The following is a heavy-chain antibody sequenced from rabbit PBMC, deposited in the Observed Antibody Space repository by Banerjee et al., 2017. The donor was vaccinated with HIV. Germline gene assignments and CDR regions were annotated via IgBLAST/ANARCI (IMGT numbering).Heavy chain of an antibody. Sequence: QEQLEESGGDLVKPEGSLTLTCTASGFSFSNKYVMSWVRQAPGKGLEWIACINSSSGNTVYATWAKGRFTISKTSSTTVTLQMTSLTAADTATYFCARSRPGEWYLDLWGPGTLVTVS. CDR3: ARSRPGEWYLDL. CDR2: INSSSGNT. V-gene: IGHV1S45*01. D-gene: IGHD4-1*01. J-gene: IGHJ4*01. CDR1: GFSFSNKYV.